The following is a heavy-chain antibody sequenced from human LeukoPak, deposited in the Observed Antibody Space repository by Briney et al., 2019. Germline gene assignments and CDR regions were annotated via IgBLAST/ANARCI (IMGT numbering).Heavy chain of an antibody. Sequence: GGSLRLSCAASGFTFNTYPMSWVRQAPGKGLEWVSAINNSGGRTYYADSVKGRFTVSRDNSKNTLYLQMGSLRAEDMAVYYCARGYVLLDYWGQGTLVTVSS. CDR3: ARGYVLLDY. CDR1: GFTFNTYP. J-gene: IGHJ4*02. V-gene: IGHV3-23*01. D-gene: IGHD2/OR15-2a*01. CDR2: INNSGGRT.